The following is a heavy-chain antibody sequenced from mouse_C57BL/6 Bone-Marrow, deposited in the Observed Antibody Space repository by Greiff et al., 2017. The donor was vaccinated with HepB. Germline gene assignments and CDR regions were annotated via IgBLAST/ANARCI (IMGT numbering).Heavy chain of an antibody. Sequence: VQLQQSGTVLARPGASVKMSCKTSGYTFTSYWMHWVKQRPGQGLEWIGAIYPGNSDTSYNQKFKGKAKLTAVTSASTAYMELSSLTNEDSAVYYCTRWSCRRVYYFGYWGQGTTLTVSS. CDR3: TRWSCRRVYYFGY. V-gene: IGHV1-5*01. CDR1: GYTFTSYW. CDR2: IYPGNSDT. J-gene: IGHJ2*01.